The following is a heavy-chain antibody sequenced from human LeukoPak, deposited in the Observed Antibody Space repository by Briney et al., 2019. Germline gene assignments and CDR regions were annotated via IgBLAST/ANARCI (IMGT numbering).Heavy chain of an antibody. CDR1: GYSFTGYW. Sequence: GESLKISCKGSGYSFTGYWIGWVRQMPGKGLEWMGIIYTGDSDTRYSPSFQGQVTISADKSISTAYLQWSSLEASDTAMYYCARYMRGHGEMKGRYYFDFWGQGTLVTVSS. CDR2: IYTGDSDT. J-gene: IGHJ4*02. V-gene: IGHV5-51*01. D-gene: IGHD3-10*01. CDR3: ARYMRGHGEMKGRYYFDF.